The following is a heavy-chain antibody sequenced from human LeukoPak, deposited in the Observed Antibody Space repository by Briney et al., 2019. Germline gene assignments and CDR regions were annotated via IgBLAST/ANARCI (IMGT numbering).Heavy chain of an antibody. CDR2: IGSDNKP. D-gene: IGHD3-10*02. CDR3: ARDLHYYVAMGV. CDR1: GFTFSSYA. Sequence: GGSLRLSCAASGFTFSSYAMSWVRQAPGKGLEWVSSIGSDNKPHYSESVKGRFAISRDNSKSMLFLQLNSLRAEDTALYYCARDLHYYVAMGVWGQGTTVTVSS. V-gene: IGHV3-23*01. J-gene: IGHJ6*02.